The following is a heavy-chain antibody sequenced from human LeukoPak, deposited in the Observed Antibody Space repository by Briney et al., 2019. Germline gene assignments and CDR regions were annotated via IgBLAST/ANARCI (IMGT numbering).Heavy chain of an antibody. J-gene: IGHJ5*01. CDR1: GFTFSSYW. V-gene: IGHV3-7*01. CDR3: SRDSSGTYCDS. D-gene: IGHD6-13*01. CDR2: IKQDGSEK. Sequence: GGSLRLSCAASGFTFSSYWMSWVRQAPGKGLEWVANIKQDGSEKCYVDSVKGRFTISSDNAKNSLYLQMNSLRAEDTDVYYCSRDSSGTYCDSWGQGTLVTVSS.